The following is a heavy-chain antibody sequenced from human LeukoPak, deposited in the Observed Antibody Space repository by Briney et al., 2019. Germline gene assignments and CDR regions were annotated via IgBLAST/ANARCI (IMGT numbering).Heavy chain of an antibody. CDR3: ARDSGSYYVYDY. V-gene: IGHV1-18*01. D-gene: IGHD1-26*01. J-gene: IGHJ4*02. CDR2: ISAYNGNT. CDR1: GYIFTSYG. Sequence: ASVKVSCKASGYIFTSYGISWVQQAPGQGLEWMGWISAYNGNTNYAQKLQGRVTMTTDTSTTTAYMELRSLRSDDTAVYYCARDSGSYYVYDYWGQGTLVTVSS.